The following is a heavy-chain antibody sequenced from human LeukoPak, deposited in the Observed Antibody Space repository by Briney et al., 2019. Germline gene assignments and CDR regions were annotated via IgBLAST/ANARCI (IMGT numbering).Heavy chain of an antibody. CDR2: INAGNGYT. Sequence: ASVKVSCKASGYTFTSYAMHWVRQAPGQRLEWMGWINAGNGYTQYSQKFQGRVTITRDTSASTAYMELSSLGSEDTAVYYCARDSGEYYFDYWGQGTLVTVSS. V-gene: IGHV1-3*01. CDR1: GYTFTSYA. J-gene: IGHJ4*02. D-gene: IGHD2-15*01. CDR3: ARDSGEYYFDY.